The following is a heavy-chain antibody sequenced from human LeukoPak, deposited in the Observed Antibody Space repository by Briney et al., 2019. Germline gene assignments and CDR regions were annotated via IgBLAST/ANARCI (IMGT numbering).Heavy chain of an antibody. Sequence: PSETLSLTCAVYGGSFSTYYWSWIRQPPGKGLEWIGEINHSGSTSYNPSLKSRVTVSVDTSKNQFSLRLTSVSAADTAVYYCASGYYDILTKGWFDPWGQGTLVTVSS. CDR2: INHSGST. CDR1: GGSFSTYY. J-gene: IGHJ5*02. V-gene: IGHV4-34*01. D-gene: IGHD3-9*01. CDR3: ASGYYDILTKGWFDP.